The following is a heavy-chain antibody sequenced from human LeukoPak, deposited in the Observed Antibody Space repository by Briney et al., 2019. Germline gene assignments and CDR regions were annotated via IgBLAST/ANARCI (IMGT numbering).Heavy chain of an antibody. D-gene: IGHD3-10*01. CDR2: IIPIFGTA. CDR1: GGTFSSYA. J-gene: IGHJ6*03. CDR3: ASVLLWFGELHYYYYMDV. V-gene: IGHV1-69*05. Sequence: SVKVSCKASGGTFSSYAISWVRQAPGQGLEWMGGIIPIFGTANYAQKFQGRVTITTDESTSTAYMELSSLRSEDTAVYYCASVLLWFGELHYYYYMDVWGKRTTVTVSS.